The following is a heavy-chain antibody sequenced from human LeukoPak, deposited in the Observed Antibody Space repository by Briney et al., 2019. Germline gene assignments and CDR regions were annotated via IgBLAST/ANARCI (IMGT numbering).Heavy chain of an antibody. V-gene: IGHV4-4*07. D-gene: IGHD1-26*01. Sequence: PSETLSLTCTVSGGSISSHYWTWIRQPAGTGLEYIGRIYPSGSTNYNPSLKGRVTMAIDTSKTQFSLRLSSVTAADTAVYYCASIIVGATGNWFDPWGQGTLVTVSS. J-gene: IGHJ5*02. CDR1: GGSISSHY. CDR3: ASIIVGATGNWFDP. CDR2: IYPSGST.